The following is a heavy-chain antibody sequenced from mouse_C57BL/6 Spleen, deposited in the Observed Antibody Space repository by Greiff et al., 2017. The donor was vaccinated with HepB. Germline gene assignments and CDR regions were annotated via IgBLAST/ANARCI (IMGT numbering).Heavy chain of an antibody. CDR2: IHPSDSDT. V-gene: IGHV1-74*01. J-gene: IGHJ2*01. CDR1: GYTFTSYW. CDR3: AISGDDYDPFDY. D-gene: IGHD2-4*01. Sequence: QVHVKQPGAELVKPGASVKVSCKASGYTFTSYWMHWVKQRPGQGLEWIGRIHPSDSDTNYNQKFKGKATLTVDKSSSTAYMQLSSLTSEDSAVYYCAISGDDYDPFDYWGQGTTLTVSS.